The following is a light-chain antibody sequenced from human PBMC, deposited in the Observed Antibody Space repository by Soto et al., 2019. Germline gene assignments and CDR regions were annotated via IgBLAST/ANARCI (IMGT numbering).Light chain of an antibody. CDR2: GAS. CDR1: QSVRSN. V-gene: IGKV3-15*01. CDR3: QQRDNWPLT. J-gene: IGKJ4*01. Sequence: EIVMTQSPASVSVSPGERATLSCRASQSVRSNVAWYQQKPGQAPGLLIYGASTRASGIPARFSGSGSGTEFTLTISSLESEDFAVYYCQQRDNWPLTFGGGTKVE.